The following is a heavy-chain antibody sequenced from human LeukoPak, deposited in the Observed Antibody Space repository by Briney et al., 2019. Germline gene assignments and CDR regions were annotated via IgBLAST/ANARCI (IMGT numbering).Heavy chain of an antibody. V-gene: IGHV1-69*13. D-gene: IGHD2-15*01. Sequence: SVKVSCKASGGTFSSYAISWVRQAPGQGLEWMGGIIPIFGTANYAQKFQGRVTITADESTSTAYMELSSLRSDDTAVYYCARIGGVGYCSGGSCYRDNYYYYYMDVWGKGTTVTVSS. J-gene: IGHJ6*03. CDR1: GGTFSSYA. CDR2: IIPIFGTA. CDR3: ARIGGVGYCSGGSCYRDNYYYYYMDV.